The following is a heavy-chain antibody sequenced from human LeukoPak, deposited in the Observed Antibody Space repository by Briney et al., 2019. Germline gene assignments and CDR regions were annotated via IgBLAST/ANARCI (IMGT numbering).Heavy chain of an antibody. V-gene: IGHV3-30-3*01. Sequence: PGGSLRLSCAASGFTFSSYAMHWVRQAPGKGLEWVAVISYDGSNKYYADSVKGRFTISRDNSKNTLYLQMNSLRAEDTAVYYCAGLSVGINPDNYYYYGMDVWGQGTTVTVSS. D-gene: IGHD3-10*01. J-gene: IGHJ6*02. CDR3: AGLSVGINPDNYYYYGMDV. CDR2: ISYDGSNK. CDR1: GFTFSSYA.